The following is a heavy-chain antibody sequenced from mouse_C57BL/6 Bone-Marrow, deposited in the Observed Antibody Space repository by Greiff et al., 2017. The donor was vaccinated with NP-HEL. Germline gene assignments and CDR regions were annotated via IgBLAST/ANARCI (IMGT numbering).Heavy chain of an antibody. Sequence: EVQLQQSGPVLVKPGASVKMSCKASGYTFTDYYMNWVKQSHGKSLEWIGVINPYNGGTSYNQKFKGKATLTVDKSSSTAYMELNSLTSEDSAVYYCAREEITTVVADYWGQGTTLTVSS. CDR3: AREEITTVVADY. V-gene: IGHV1-19*01. CDR1: GYTFTDYY. J-gene: IGHJ2*01. D-gene: IGHD1-1*01. CDR2: INPYNGGT.